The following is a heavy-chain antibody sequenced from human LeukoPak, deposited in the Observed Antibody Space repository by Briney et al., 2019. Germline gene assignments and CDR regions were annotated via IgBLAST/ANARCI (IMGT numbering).Heavy chain of an antibody. D-gene: IGHD5-12*01. CDR1: GGSISSSSYY. J-gene: IGHJ5*02. V-gene: IGHV4-39*07. Sequence: SETLSLTCTVSGGSISSSSYYWGWIRQPPGKGLEWIGSIYYSGSTYYNPSLKSRVTISVDTSKNQFSLKLSSVTAADTAVYYCARSTGGYSGYGQFDPWGQGTLVTVSS. CDR3: ARSTGGYSGYGQFDP. CDR2: IYYSGST.